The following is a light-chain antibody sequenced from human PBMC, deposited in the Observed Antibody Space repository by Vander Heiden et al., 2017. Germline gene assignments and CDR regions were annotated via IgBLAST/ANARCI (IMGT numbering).Light chain of an antibody. V-gene: IGKV1-39*01. CDR1: QSISSY. Sequence: DIQMTQSPSSLSASVGDRVTITCRASQSISSYLNWYQQKPGKAPKLLIYAASSLQSGVPSRFSGSGSGTDFTLTISSLPPEDFATYYCQQSDSTPQTFGQGTKLEIK. CDR3: QQSDSTPQT. J-gene: IGKJ2*01. CDR2: AAS.